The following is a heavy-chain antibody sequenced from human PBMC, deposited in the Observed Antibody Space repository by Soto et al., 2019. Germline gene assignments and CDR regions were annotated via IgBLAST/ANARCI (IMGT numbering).Heavy chain of an antibody. V-gene: IGHV4-30-4*01. D-gene: IGHD6-13*01. CDR2: IYYSGST. Sequence: PSETLSLTCTVSGGSISSGDYYWSWIRQPPGKGLEWIGYIYYSGSTYYNPSLKSRVTISVDTSENQFSLKLSSVTAADTAVYYCARGAGVAAAGTTNWFDPWGQGTLVTVSS. CDR3: ARGAGVAAAGTTNWFDP. J-gene: IGHJ5*02. CDR1: GGSISSGDYY.